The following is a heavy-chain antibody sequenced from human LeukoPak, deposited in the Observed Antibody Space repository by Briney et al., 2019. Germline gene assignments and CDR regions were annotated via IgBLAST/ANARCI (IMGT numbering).Heavy chain of an antibody. Sequence: GESLKISCKGSGYSFTNYWIAWVRQMPGQGLEWMAITYPGDSDARYSPSFQGQVTISVDKSISTTYLRWSSLKASDTATYYCARRGWGFGEPKRDHDTFDIWGQGTMVTVSS. J-gene: IGHJ3*02. D-gene: IGHD3-10*01. CDR1: GYSFTNYW. V-gene: IGHV5-51*01. CDR3: ARRGWGFGEPKRDHDTFDI. CDR2: TYPGDSDA.